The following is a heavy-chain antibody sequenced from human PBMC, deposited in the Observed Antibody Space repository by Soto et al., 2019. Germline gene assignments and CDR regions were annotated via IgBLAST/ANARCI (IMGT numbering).Heavy chain of an antibody. V-gene: IGHV3-48*01. D-gene: IGHD4-17*01. Sequence: GGSLRLSCGAAGFSFSSYGMSWVRQAPGQGLEWVAYINGKSDSKYYGDSVKGRFTISRDNAKGSLYLQMNNLRAEDTALYYCARDNSRDGGDDDWGQGT. CDR3: ARDNSRDGGDDD. J-gene: IGHJ4*02. CDR1: GFSFSSYG. CDR2: INGKSDSK.